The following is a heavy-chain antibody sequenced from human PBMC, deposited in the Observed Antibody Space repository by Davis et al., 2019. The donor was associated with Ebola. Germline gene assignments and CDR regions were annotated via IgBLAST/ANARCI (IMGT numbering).Heavy chain of an antibody. D-gene: IGHD3-22*01. CDR3: ARGLDYYDSSGYSHYLDD. CDR2: FIVSGGST. J-gene: IGHJ4*02. CDR1: GSTFSSYA. Sequence: GESLKISCAASGSTFSSYAMTWVRQAPGKGLEWVPAFIVSGGSTYYADSVKGRFTISRDNSKNTLYLQMNSLRAEDTAVYCCARGLDYYDSSGYSHYLDDWGQGTLVTVSS. V-gene: IGHV3-23*01.